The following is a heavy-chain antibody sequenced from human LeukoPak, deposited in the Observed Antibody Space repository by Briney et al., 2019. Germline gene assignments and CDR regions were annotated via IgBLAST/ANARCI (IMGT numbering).Heavy chain of an antibody. J-gene: IGHJ4*02. V-gene: IGHV5-51*01. Sequence: GESLKISCKGSGYSFTSYWIGWVRQMPEKGLEWMGIIYPGDSDTRYSPSFQGQVTISANKSISTAYLQWSSLKASDTAMYYCARHPNLYYYDSSGYSPLVDYWGQGTLVTVSS. CDR2: IYPGDSDT. D-gene: IGHD3-22*01. CDR3: ARHPNLYYYDSSGYSPLVDY. CDR1: GYSFTSYW.